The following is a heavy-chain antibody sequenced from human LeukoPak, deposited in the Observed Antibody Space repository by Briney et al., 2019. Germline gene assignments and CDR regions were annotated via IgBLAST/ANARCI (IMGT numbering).Heavy chain of an antibody. V-gene: IGHV3-53*01. CDR1: GFXVSSYY. CDR3: ARVPDY. J-gene: IGHJ4*02. Sequence: GGSLRLSCAVSGFXVSSYYISWVRQAPGKGLEWVSVIFSGGSTYYADSVRGRFTISRDNSKNTLFLQMNSLRAEDTAVYYCARVPDYWGQGTLVTVSS. CDR2: IFSGGST.